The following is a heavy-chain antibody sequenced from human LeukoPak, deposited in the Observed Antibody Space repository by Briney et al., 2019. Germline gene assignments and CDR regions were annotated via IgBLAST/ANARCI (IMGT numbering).Heavy chain of an antibody. J-gene: IGHJ5*02. D-gene: IGHD1-1*01. Sequence: SETLSLTCTVSGGSISSHYWSWIRQPPGKGLEWIGYIYYSGSTNYNPSLKSRVTISVDTSKNQFSLKLSSVTAADTAVYYCARKYNWGPIDWFDPWGQGTLVTVSS. CDR2: IYYSGST. V-gene: IGHV4-59*11. CDR1: GGSISSHY. CDR3: ARKYNWGPIDWFDP.